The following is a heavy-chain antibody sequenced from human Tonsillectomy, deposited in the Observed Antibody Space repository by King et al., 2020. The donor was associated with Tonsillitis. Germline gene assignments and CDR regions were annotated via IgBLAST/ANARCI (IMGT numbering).Heavy chain of an antibody. CDR1: GFTFSSYG. CDR3: AKDRYDSSGYYSPDY. J-gene: IGHJ4*02. V-gene: IGHV3-30*18. CDR2: ISYDGSNK. D-gene: IGHD3-22*01. Sequence: QLVQSGGGVVQPGRSLRLSCAASGFTFSSYGMHWVRQAPGKGLEWVAVISYDGSNKYYADSVKGRFTISRDNSKNTLYLQMNSLRAEDTAVYYCAKDRYDSSGYYSPDYWGQGTLVTVSS.